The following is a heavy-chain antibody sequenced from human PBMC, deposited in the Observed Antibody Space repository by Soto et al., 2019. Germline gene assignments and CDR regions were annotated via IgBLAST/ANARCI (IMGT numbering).Heavy chain of an antibody. CDR3: TKEGLFWSGSFES. J-gene: IGHJ4*02. D-gene: IGHD3-3*01. V-gene: IGHV3-30-3*02. CDR2: VSYDGITK. CDR1: GFTFRSYP. Sequence: PGGSLRLSCAASGFTFRSYPMHWVRQAPGKGLEWVAIVSYDGITKYADSVKGRFTISRDNSNNTLFLQMNSLRTEDTAVYYCTKEGLFWSGSFESWGQGTLVTVSS.